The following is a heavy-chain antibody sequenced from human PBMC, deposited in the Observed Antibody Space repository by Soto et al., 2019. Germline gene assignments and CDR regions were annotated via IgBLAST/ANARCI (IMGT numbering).Heavy chain of an antibody. D-gene: IGHD5-18*01. Sequence: QVQLVQSGAEVKKPGASVKVSCKASGYTFTGYYMHWVRQAPGQGLEWMGWINPNSGGTNYAQKFQGWVTMTRDTAISTAYMELSRLRSDDTAVYYCARGGKIPRGYSYGDPFDYWGQGTLVTVSS. CDR1: GYTFTGYY. J-gene: IGHJ4*02. CDR2: INPNSGGT. V-gene: IGHV1-2*04. CDR3: ARGGKIPRGYSYGDPFDY.